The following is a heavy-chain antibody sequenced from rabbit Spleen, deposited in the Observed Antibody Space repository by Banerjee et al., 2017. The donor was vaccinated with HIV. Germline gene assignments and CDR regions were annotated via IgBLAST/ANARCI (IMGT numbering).Heavy chain of an antibody. CDR1: GFSLSSSYW. V-gene: IGHV1S40*01. D-gene: IGHD4-2*01. CDR3: ARDAAGREDFNL. Sequence: QSLEESGGDLVKPGASLTLTCTASGFSLSSSYWICWVRQAPGKGLEWVACIDVTKNGNTYYASWAKGRFAISQTSSTTVTLQMTSLTAADTATYFCARDAAGREDFNLWGQGTLVTVS. CDR2: IDVTKNGNT. J-gene: IGHJ4*01.